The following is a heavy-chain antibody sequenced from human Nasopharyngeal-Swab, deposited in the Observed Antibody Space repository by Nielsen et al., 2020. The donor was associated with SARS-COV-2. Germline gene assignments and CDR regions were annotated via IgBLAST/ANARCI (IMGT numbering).Heavy chain of an antibody. D-gene: IGHD5-24*01. CDR3: ARERRDGYNSVCYFDY. V-gene: IGHV4-59*01. J-gene: IGHJ4*02. CDR2: IYYSGST. Sequence: RQVTGKGLEWIGYIYYSGSTNYNPSLKSRVTISVDTSKNQFSLKLSSVTAADTAVYYCARERRDGYNSVCYFDYWGQGTLVTVSS.